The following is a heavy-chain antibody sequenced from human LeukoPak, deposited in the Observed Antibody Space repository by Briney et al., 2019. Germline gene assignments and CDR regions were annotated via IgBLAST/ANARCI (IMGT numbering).Heavy chain of an antibody. CDR1: GYTFTSYD. CDR3: GRAAYYDSSGYPYAFDI. D-gene: IGHD3-22*01. CDR2: MNPNSGNT. V-gene: IGHV1-8*01. J-gene: IGHJ3*02. Sequence: ASVKVSCKASGYTFTSYDINWARQATGQGLEWMGWMNPNSGNTGYAQKFQGRVTMTRNTSISTAYMELSSLRSEDTAVYYCGRAAYYDSSGYPYAFDIWGQGTMVTVSS.